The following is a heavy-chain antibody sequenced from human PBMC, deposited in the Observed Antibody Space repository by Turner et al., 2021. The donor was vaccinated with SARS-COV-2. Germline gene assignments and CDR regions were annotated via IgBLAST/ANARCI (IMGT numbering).Heavy chain of an antibody. Sequence: QVQLRESGPGLVKPSETLSLTCPVSGGSISNYYWSWIRQPPGKGLEWIGYIYHGGSTKYNPSLKSRVTIAVDTSKNQFSLILSSVTAADTAVYYCARLYTYAEFYFDYWGQGALVTVSS. CDR1: GGSISNYY. D-gene: IGHD5-18*01. J-gene: IGHJ4*02. CDR3: ARLYTYAEFYFDY. V-gene: IGHV4-59*08. CDR2: IYHGGST.